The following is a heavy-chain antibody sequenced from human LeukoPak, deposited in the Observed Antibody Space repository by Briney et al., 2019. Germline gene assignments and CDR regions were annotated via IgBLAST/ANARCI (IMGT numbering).Heavy chain of an antibody. CDR3: ARGRSRFDP. Sequence: LRLSCAASGFTFSDYYMSWIRQPPGKGLEWIGYIYYSGSTNYNPSLKSRVTISVDTSKNQFSLKLSSVTAADTAVYYCARGRSRFDPWGQGTLVTVSS. V-gene: IGHV4-59*01. J-gene: IGHJ5*02. CDR2: IYYSGST. CDR1: GFTFSDYY.